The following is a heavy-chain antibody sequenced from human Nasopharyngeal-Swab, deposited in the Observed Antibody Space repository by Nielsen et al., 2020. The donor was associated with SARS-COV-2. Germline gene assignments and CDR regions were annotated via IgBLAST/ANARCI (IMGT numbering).Heavy chain of an antibody. CDR3: ARDKRGEWRRKRGEKYYYYYMDF. J-gene: IGHJ6*03. Sequence: WIRQPPGKGLEWIGEINHSGSTNYNPSLKSRVTISVDTSKNQFSLKLSSVTAADTAGEEGARDKRGEWRRKRGEKYYYYYMDF. D-gene: IGHD3-3*01. CDR2: INHSGST. V-gene: IGHV4-34*01.